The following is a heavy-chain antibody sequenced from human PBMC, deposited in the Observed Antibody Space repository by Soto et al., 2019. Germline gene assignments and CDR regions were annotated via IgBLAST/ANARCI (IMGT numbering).Heavy chain of an antibody. D-gene: IGHD6-13*01. V-gene: IGHV3-30*18. CDR2: ISYDGSNK. CDR3: AKGKLLYLYSSSALDY. J-gene: IGHJ4*02. CDR1: GFTFSSYG. Sequence: QVQLVESGGGVVQPGRSLRLSCAACGFTFSSYGMQWVRQAPGKGLEWVAVISYDGSNKYYADSVQGRFTISRDNSKNTLYQQMKSLRAEDTAVYYCAKGKLLYLYSSSALDYWGQGTLVTVSS.